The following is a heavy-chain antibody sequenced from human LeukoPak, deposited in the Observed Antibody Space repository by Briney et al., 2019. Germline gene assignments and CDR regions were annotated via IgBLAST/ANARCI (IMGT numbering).Heavy chain of an antibody. V-gene: IGHV4-4*07. CDR3: ARDEDDFWSGYYDY. CDR2: IYTSGST. J-gene: IGHJ4*02. Sequence: PSETLSLTCTVSGGSISSYYWSWIRQPAGKGLEWTGRIYTSGSTNYNPSLKSRVTMSVDTSKNQFSLKLSSVTAADTAVYYCARDEDDFWSGYYDYWGQGTLVTVSS. D-gene: IGHD3-3*01. CDR1: GGSISSYY.